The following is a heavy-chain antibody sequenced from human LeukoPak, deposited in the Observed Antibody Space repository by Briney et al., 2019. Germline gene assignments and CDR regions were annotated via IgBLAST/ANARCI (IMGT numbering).Heavy chain of an antibody. Sequence: PSETLSLTCTVSGYSISSGYYWGWIRQPPGKGLEWIGSIYHSGSTYYNPSLKSRVTISVDTSKNQFSLKLSSVTAADTAVYYCARVQYYYDSSGYLDAFDIWGQGTMVTVSS. CDR2: IYHSGST. D-gene: IGHD3-22*01. V-gene: IGHV4-38-2*02. CDR1: GYSISSGYY. CDR3: ARVQYYYDSSGYLDAFDI. J-gene: IGHJ3*02.